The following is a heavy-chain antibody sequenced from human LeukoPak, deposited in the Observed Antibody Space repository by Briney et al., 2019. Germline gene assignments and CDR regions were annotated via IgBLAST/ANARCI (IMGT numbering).Heavy chain of an antibody. D-gene: IGHD6-19*01. CDR3: ARDSEAQYSSGWYAY. J-gene: IGHJ4*02. Sequence: QTGGSLRLSCAASGFTFTNYAMHWVRQAPGKGLEWVAVISYDGSNKYYADSVKGRFTISRDNSKNTLYLQMNSLRAEDTAVYYCARDSEAQYSSGWYAYWGQGTLVTVSS. V-gene: IGHV3-30*01. CDR2: ISYDGSNK. CDR1: GFTFTNYA.